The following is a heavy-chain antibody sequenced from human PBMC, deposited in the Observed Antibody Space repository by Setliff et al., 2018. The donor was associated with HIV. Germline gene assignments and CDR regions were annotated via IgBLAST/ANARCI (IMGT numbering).Heavy chain of an antibody. J-gene: IGHJ4*02. CDR2: ISAAGGGT. D-gene: IGHD6-25*01. Sequence: GGSLRLSCVASGFTFSRNGMSWVRQAPGKGLEWVSGISAAGGGTYYADSVKGRFTISRDNSKNTLYLQMNSLRAEDTAVYYCAKDGQRVGYGSDFDYWGQGTLVTVSS. V-gene: IGHV3-23*01. CDR3: AKDGQRVGYGSDFDY. CDR1: GFTFSRNG.